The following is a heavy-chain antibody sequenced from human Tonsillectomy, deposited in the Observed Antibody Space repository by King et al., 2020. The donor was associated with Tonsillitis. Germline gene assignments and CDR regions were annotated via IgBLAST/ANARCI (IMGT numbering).Heavy chain of an antibody. J-gene: IGHJ4*02. D-gene: IGHD2-2*01. CDR1: GFTFSNYG. Sequence: VQLVESGGGVVQPGRSLRLSCTASGFTFSNYGMHWVRQAPGKGLEWGGVIWYDGSKKYYADSVKGRFTISRDNSKNTLYLQMNSLRAEDTAVYYCASTVVVSAAADYWGQGTLVTVSS. V-gene: IGHV3-33*08. CDR2: IWYDGSKK. CDR3: ASTVVVSAAADY.